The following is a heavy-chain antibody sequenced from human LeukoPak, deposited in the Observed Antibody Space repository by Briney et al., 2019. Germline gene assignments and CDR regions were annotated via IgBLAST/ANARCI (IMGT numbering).Heavy chain of an antibody. J-gene: IGHJ4*02. V-gene: IGHV3-21*01. D-gene: IGHD7-27*01. CDR1: GFTFTTYS. CDR2: ISSGSSAI. CDR3: ARKRPWGLSRYFDY. Sequence: PGGSLRLSCEASGFTFTTYSMTWVRQAPGKGLEWVSIISSGSSAIFSADALKGRFTISRDDAKNLLYLDMNSLRAEDTAVYYCARKRPWGLSRYFDYWGQGTLVTVSS.